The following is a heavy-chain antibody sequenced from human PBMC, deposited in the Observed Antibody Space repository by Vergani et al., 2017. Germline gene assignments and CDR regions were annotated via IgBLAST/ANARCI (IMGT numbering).Heavy chain of an antibody. CDR3: ARGSTHYGMDV. CDR1: GGSFSGYY. Sequence: QVQLQQWGAGLLKPSETLSLTCAVYGGSFSGYYWSWIRQAPGKGLEWIGEINHSESTNYNPPLKSRVTISADTSKNQFSLRLSSVTAADTAVYYCARGSTHYGMDVWGQGTTVTVSS. D-gene: IGHD4-11*01. J-gene: IGHJ6*02. V-gene: IGHV4-34*01. CDR2: INHSEST.